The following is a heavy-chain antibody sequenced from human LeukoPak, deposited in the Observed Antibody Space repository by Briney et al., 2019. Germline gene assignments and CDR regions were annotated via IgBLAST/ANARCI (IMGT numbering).Heavy chain of an antibody. CDR3: ASWWGDY. V-gene: IGHV4-39*07. CDR1: GGSISSSSYY. Sequence: SETLSLTCTVSGGSISSSSYYWGWIRQPPGKGLEWIGSIYYSGSTYYNPSLKSRVTISVDTSKNQFSLKLSSVTAADTAVYYCASWWGDYWGQGTLVTVSS. D-gene: IGHD2-15*01. CDR2: IYYSGST. J-gene: IGHJ4*02.